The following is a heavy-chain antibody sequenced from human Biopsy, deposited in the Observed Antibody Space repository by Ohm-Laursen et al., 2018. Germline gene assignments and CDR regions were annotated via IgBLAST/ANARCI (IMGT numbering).Heavy chain of an antibody. CDR1: GGSISSDY. Sequence: SETLSLTCTVSGGSISSDYWSWIRQSPRKGLEWIGHISDRGTTNYNPSLRGRVTISVDTSKEQFSLKLSSVTAADTAIFFCARLYRLDDYWNDDPPDAFDVWGQGTRVTVSS. D-gene: IGHD1-1*01. CDR3: ARLYRLDDYWNDDPPDAFDV. V-gene: IGHV4-59*01. J-gene: IGHJ3*01. CDR2: ISDRGTT.